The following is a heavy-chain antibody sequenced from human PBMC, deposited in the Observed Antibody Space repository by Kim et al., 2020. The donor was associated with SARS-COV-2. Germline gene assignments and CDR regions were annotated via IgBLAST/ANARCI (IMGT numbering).Heavy chain of an antibody. CDR2: ISYDGSNK. V-gene: IGHV3-30*04. J-gene: IGHJ4*02. D-gene: IGHD1-1*01. CDR3: AREDWNDVAVDY. CDR1: GFTFSSYA. Sequence: GGSLRLSCAASGFTFSSYAMHWVRQAPGKGLEWVAVISYDGSNKYYADSVKGRFTISRDNSKNTLYLQMNSLRAEDTAVYYCAREDWNDVAVDYWGQGTLVTVSS.